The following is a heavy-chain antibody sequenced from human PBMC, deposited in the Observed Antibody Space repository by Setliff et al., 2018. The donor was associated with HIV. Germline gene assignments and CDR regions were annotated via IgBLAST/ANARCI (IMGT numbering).Heavy chain of an antibody. J-gene: IGHJ1*01. CDR3: ARDPSSGIYYDSSGQYFQN. D-gene: IGHD3-22*01. V-gene: IGHV1-18*01. CDR1: GYIFTSYG. CDR2: ISAYNGST. Sequence: ASVKVSCKASGYIFTSYGTSWVRQAPGQGLEWMGWISAYNGSTNYAQKFQGRVSMTIDTSTSTAYMGLRSLRPDDTAVYFCARDPSSGIYYDSSGQYFQNWGQGTLVTVSS.